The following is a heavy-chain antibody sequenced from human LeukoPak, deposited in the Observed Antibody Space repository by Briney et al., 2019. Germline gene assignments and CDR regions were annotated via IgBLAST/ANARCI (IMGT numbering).Heavy chain of an antibody. D-gene: IGHD2-21*02. CDR1: GFTVSSNY. CDR3: ARDRVVTAIHYYYGMDV. Sequence: PGGSLRLSCAASGFTVSSNYMSWVRQAPGKGLEWVSVIYSGGSTYYADSVKGRFTISRDNSKNTLYLQMNSLRAEDTAVYYCARDRVVTAIHYYYGMDVWGQGTTVTVSS. J-gene: IGHJ6*02. V-gene: IGHV3-66*01. CDR2: IYSGGST.